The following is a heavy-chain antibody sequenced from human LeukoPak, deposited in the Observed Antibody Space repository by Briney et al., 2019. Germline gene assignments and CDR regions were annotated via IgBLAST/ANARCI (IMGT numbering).Heavy chain of an antibody. Sequence: PSETLSLTCTVSGGSISSYYWSWIRQPPGKGLEWIGYIYYSGSTNYNPSLKSRVTISVDTSKNQFSLKLSSVTAADTAVYYCAGSIAARRTTERAIDYWGQGTLVTVSS. CDR3: AGSIAARRTTERAIDY. D-gene: IGHD6-6*01. CDR1: GGSISSYY. V-gene: IGHV4-59*08. J-gene: IGHJ4*02. CDR2: IYYSGST.